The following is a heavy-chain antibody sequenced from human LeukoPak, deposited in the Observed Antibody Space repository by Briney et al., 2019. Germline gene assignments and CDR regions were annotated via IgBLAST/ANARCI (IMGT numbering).Heavy chain of an antibody. CDR1: GFTFSSNY. CDR3: ARDGFDSIEDY. V-gene: IGHV3-66*02. J-gene: IGHJ4*02. Sequence: GGSLRLSCAASGFTFSSNYMSWVRQAPGKGLEWVSVIYSGGSTYYADSVKGLFTISRDNSKNTLYLQMNSLRAEDTAVYYCARDGFDSIEDYWGQGTLVTVSS. CDR2: IYSGGST. D-gene: IGHD3-9*01.